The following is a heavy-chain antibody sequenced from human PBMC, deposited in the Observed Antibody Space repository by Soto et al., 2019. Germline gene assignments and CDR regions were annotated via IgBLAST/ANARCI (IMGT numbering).Heavy chain of an antibody. CDR2: INHSGST. J-gene: IGHJ4*02. Sequence: SETISLTCAVSGGSISSGGYSWSWLRQPPGKGLEWIGEINHSGSTNYDPSLKSRVTISVDTSKNQFSLKLTSVTAADTAVYYCARGYGRNFDYWGQGTLVTVSS. D-gene: IGHD5-18*01. CDR3: ARGYGRNFDY. V-gene: IGHV4-30-2*01. CDR1: GGSISSGGYS.